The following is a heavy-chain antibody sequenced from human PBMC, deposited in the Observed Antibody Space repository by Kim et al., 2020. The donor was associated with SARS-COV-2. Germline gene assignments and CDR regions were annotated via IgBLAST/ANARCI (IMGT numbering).Heavy chain of an antibody. CDR3: ARDHRAMVRGVISYFDY. Sequence: SETLSLTCAVYGGSFSGYYWSWIRQPPGKGLEWIGEINHSGSTNYNPSLKSRVTISVDTSKNQFSLKLSSVTAADTAVYYCARDHRAMVRGVISYFDYWG. CDR2: INHSGST. D-gene: IGHD3-10*01. J-gene: IGHJ4*01. CDR1: GGSFSGYY. V-gene: IGHV4-34*01.